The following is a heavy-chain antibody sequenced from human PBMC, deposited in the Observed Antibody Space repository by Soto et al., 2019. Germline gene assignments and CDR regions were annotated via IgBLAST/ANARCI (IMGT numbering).Heavy chain of an antibody. CDR1: GFIFISYS. D-gene: IGHD2-2*01. J-gene: IGHJ6*02. V-gene: IGHV3-30*03. CDR3: PRGYYGELALGPVAPLRYGMDV. CDR2: VSYDGTDK. Sequence: QVQLEESGGGVVQPGKSLRLSCAASGFIFISYSFHWVRQAPGKGLEWVAAVSYDGTDKYYADSVKGRFTISRDNSKNTPYLQLSRRRAEDTAVYYCPRGYYGELALGPVAPLRYGMDVWGQGTAVSVSS.